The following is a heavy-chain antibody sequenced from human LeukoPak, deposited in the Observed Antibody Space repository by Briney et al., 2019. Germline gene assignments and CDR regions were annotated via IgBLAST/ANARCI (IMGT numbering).Heavy chain of an antibody. V-gene: IGHV3-64D*06. CDR2: VSSNGGST. CDR1: GXTFSTYA. J-gene: IGHJ4*02. Sequence: PGGSLRLSCSASGXTFSTYAMHWVRQAPGKGLEFVSGVSSNGGSTYYADSVKGRFTISRDNSNNTLYLQMSSLRTEDTAVYYCVKAYDSVCYPMGQWGQGTLVTVSS. CDR3: VKAYDSVCYPMGQ. D-gene: IGHD3-22*01.